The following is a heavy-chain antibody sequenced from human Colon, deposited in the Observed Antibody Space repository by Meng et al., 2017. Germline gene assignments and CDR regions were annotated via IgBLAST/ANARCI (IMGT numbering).Heavy chain of an antibody. J-gene: IGHJ4*02. CDR2: AANSFDPSP. D-gene: IGHD7-27*01. CDR3: ARDYWGSLDY. Sequence: HRRESGRGLVRRSGTLSCMCTGSGGSVSSAAYQWGWIRQPPGKGLEWIGYAANSFDPSPNYNPSLKSRVTISLDTPKNQFSLKLTSVTAADTAVYYCARDYWGSLDYWGQGILVTVSS. V-gene: IGHV4-61*08. CDR1: GGSVSSAAYQ.